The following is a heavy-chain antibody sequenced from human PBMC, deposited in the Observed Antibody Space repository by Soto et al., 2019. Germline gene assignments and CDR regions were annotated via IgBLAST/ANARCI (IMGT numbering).Heavy chain of an antibody. D-gene: IGHD3-3*01. CDR2: IPSSGGTI. Sequence: GGSLRLSCAASGFTFSSFEMNWVRQAPGKGPEWVSYIPSSGGTIYYADSVKGRFTTSRDNAKNSLFLQMNSLRADDTAIYYCAXDGTGDFWSGYFTSFDYWGQGTLVTVSS. CDR3: AXDGTGDFWSGYFTSFDY. V-gene: IGHV3-48*03. J-gene: IGHJ4*02. CDR1: GFTFSSFE.